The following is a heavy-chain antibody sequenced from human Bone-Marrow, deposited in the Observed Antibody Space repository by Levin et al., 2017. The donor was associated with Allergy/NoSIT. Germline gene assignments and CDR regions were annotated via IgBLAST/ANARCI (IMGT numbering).Heavy chain of an antibody. Sequence: SETLSLTCTVSGGSISSGGYYWSWIRQQPGTGLEWIGYIHYSGSTYYNPSLKSRITISVDTSKKQFSLKLSSVTAADTAVYFCARSNDYGDYRKWFDPWGQGILVTVSS. V-gene: IGHV4-31*03. D-gene: IGHD4-17*01. CDR2: IHYSGST. J-gene: IGHJ5*02. CDR3: ARSNDYGDYRKWFDP. CDR1: GGSISSGGYY.